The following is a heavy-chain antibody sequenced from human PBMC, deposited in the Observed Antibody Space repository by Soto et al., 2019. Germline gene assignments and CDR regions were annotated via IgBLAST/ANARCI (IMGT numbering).Heavy chain of an antibody. CDR2: VSANSENT. J-gene: IGHJ4*02. V-gene: IGHV1-18*04. CDR1: GYPFSSYG. Sequence: GASVKVSCKASGYPFSSYGISWVRQAPGQGLEWMGWVSANSENTNYAQELQGRVTISRDTSASTAYLELSSLRSEDTAVYYCARVSFETSGYADYWGQGTLVTVSS. CDR3: ARVSFETSGYADY. D-gene: IGHD3-22*01.